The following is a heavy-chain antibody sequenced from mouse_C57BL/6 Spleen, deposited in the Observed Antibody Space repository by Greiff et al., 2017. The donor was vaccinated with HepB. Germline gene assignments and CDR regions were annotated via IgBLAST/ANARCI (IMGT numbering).Heavy chain of an antibody. CDR2: IYPGGGYT. CDR1: GYTFTNYW. J-gene: IGHJ2*01. V-gene: IGHV1-63*01. CDR3: ARGDSNFDY. Sequence: QVQLKESGAELVRPGTSVKMSCKASGYTFTNYWIGWAKQRPGHGLEWIGDIYPGGGYTNYNQKFKGKSTLTVDKSSSTAYMQLSSLTSEDSAVYYCARGDSNFDYWGQGTTLTVSS. D-gene: IGHD2-5*01.